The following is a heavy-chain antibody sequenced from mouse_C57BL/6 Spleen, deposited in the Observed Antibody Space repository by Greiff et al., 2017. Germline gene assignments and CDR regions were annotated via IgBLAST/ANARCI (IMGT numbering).Heavy chain of an antibody. CDR2: INYDGSST. CDR1: GFTFSDYY. J-gene: IGHJ1*03. CDR3: AREELGRGYFDV. Sequence: EVKLVESEGGLVQPGSSMKLSCTASGFTFSDYYMAWVRQVPEKGLEWVANINYDGSSTYYLDSLKSRFIISRDNAKNILYLQMSSLKSEDTATYYCAREELGRGYFDVWGTGTTVTVSS. V-gene: IGHV5-16*01. D-gene: IGHD4-1*01.